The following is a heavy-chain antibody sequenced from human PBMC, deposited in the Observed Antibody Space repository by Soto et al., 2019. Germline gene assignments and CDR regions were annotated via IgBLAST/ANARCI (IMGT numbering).Heavy chain of an antibody. J-gene: IGHJ5*02. D-gene: IGHD3-3*01. CDR2: INPNSGGT. CDR3: ARGRIRSAPGPDP. Sequence: ASVKVSCKASGYTFTGYYMHWVRQAPGQGLEWKGWINPNSGGTNYAQKFQGWVTMTRDTSISTAYMELSRLRSDDTAVYYCARGRIRSAPGPDPWGQGTLVTVSS. CDR1: GYTFTGYY. V-gene: IGHV1-2*04.